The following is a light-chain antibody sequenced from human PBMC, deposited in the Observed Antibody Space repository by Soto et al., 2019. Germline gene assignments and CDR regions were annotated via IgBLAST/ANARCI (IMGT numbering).Light chain of an antibody. CDR3: MQGIYWPPST. Sequence: DVVLTQSPLSLPVIVGQPASISCRSSQSLVYSDGITYLSWFHQRPGQSPRRLIYKVSNRDSGXPXRXXGSGSVIDLTLKIRMVEAEDVGVYSCMQGIYWPPSTFGQGPKLDMK. J-gene: IGKJ2*01. CDR1: QSLVYSDGITY. CDR2: KVS. V-gene: IGKV2-30*01.